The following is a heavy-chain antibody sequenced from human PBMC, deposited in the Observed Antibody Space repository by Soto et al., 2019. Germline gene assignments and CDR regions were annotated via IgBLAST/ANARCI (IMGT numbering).Heavy chain of an antibody. CDR2: ISAYNGNT. V-gene: IGHV1-18*01. CDR1: GYTFTSYG. Sequence: ASVNVSRKASGYTFTSYGISWGRQAPGQGLEWMGWISAYNGNTNYAQKLQGRVTMTTDTSTSTAYMELRSLRSDDTAVYYCARDERRIAAAGLGPFGYYYGMDVWGQGTTVTVTS. J-gene: IGHJ6*02. D-gene: IGHD6-13*01. CDR3: ARDERRIAAAGLGPFGYYYGMDV.